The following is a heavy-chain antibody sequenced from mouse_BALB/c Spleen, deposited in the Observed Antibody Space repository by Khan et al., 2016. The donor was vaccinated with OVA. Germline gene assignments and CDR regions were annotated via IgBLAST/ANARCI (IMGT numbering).Heavy chain of an antibody. CDR1: GYTFTTAG. Sequence: QIQLVQSGPELKKPGETVRISCKASGYTFTTAGIQWVQKMPGKGLKWIGWINTHSGVPKYAEDFKGRFAFSLEFSVNTAYLQITNLKNEDTATXCCARVSSSYYSNDWWSMKYWGQGTSGTVSS. CDR3: ARVSSSYYSNDWWSMKY. D-gene: IGHD2-5*01. CDR2: INTHSGVP. J-gene: IGHJ4*01. V-gene: IGHV9-4*02.